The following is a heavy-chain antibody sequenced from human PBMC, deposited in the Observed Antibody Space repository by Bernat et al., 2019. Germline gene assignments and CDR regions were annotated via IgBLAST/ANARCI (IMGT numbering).Heavy chain of an antibody. D-gene: IGHD3-16*01. Sequence: EVQLVESGGGVVQPGGSLRLSCAASGFTLDDYAMHGVRQAPGKGLEWVSLISGDGGSTYYADSVKSRFTISRDNSKNSLYLQMNSLRTEDTALYYCALRGGATFDYWGQGTLVTVSS. CDR1: GFTLDDYA. CDR3: ALRGGATFDY. J-gene: IGHJ4*02. V-gene: IGHV3-43*02. CDR2: ISGDGGST.